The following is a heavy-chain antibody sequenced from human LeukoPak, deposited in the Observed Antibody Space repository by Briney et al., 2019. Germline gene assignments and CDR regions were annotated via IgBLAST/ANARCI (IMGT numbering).Heavy chain of an antibody. V-gene: IGHV3-7*01. J-gene: IGHJ4*02. D-gene: IGHD1-26*01. Sequence: PGGSLRLSCAASKFSFSTYWMTWVRLAPGKGLEWVAMIRGDGREEHFVDSVKGRFAISRDNAKNSLALQMNSLRVEDTAVYYCARGEWEGLDYWGQGALVTVSS. CDR3: ARGEWEGLDY. CDR1: KFSFSTYW. CDR2: IRGDGREE.